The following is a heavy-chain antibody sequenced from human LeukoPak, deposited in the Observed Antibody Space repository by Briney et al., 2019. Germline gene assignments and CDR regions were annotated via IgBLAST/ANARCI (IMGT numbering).Heavy chain of an antibody. D-gene: IGHD6-19*01. Sequence: GGSLRLSCAASGFTVSSNYMTWVRQTPGRGLEWVSVIYSGGGTYYADSVKGRFTISRDNFKNTLYLQMNSLRAEDTAVYYCAKWRRGGWSLDYWGQGTLVTVSS. CDR1: GFTVSSNY. J-gene: IGHJ4*02. V-gene: IGHV3-53*01. CDR2: IYSGGGT. CDR3: AKWRRGGWSLDY.